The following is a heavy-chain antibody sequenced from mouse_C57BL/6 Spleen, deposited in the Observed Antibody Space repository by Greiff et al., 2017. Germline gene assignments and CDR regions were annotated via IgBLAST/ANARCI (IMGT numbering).Heavy chain of an antibody. CDR3: ARRNWDWYFDG. V-gene: IGHV1-81*01. J-gene: IGHJ1*03. CDR1: GYTFTSYG. Sequence: VQLQQSGAELARPGASVKLSCKASGYTFTSYGISWVKQRTGQGLEWIGEIYPRSGNTYYNEKFKGKATLTADKSSSTAYMELRSLTSEDSAVYFCARRNWDWYFDGWGTGTTGTASS. D-gene: IGHD4-1*01. CDR2: IYPRSGNT.